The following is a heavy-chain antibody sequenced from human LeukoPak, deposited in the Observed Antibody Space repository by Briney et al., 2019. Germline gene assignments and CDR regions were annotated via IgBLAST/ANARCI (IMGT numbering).Heavy chain of an antibody. CDR3: ARDGLYIRDIVVVPAASDAFDI. Sequence: SVKVSCKASGDTFSSYSISWVRQAPGQGLEWMGGIIPFFGTANYAQKFQGRVTITADESTSTAYMELSSLRSEDTAVYYCARDGLYIRDIVVVPAASDAFDIWGQGTMVTVSS. D-gene: IGHD2-2*01. CDR2: IIPFFGTA. V-gene: IGHV1-69*13. CDR1: GDTFSSYS. J-gene: IGHJ3*02.